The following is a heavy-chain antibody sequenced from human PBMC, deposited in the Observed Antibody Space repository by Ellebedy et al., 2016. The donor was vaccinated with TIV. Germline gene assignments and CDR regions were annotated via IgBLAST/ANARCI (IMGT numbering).Heavy chain of an antibody. CDR2: ITESGGNT. Sequence: GESLKISCAASGLTFSSPALSWVRQAPGKGLEWVSSITESGGNTYYADSVKGRFTISRDNSKDTLFLQMNSLSAEDTAIYFCARDPVGVGPAFDVWGQGTMVTVSS. CDR3: ARDPVGVGPAFDV. J-gene: IGHJ3*01. D-gene: IGHD4-23*01. V-gene: IGHV3-23*01. CDR1: GLTFSSPA.